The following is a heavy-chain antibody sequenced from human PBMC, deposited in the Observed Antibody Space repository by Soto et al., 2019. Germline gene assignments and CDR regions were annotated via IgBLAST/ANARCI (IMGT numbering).Heavy chain of an antibody. D-gene: IGHD3-3*01. V-gene: IGHV3-15*01. J-gene: IGHJ6*02. CDR3: TTETSRREYYDFWSGYYYDYGMDV. CDR1: GFTFSNAW. CDR2: IKSKTDGGTT. Sequence: GGSLRLSCAASGFTFSNAWMSWVRQAPGKGLEWVGRIKSKTDGGTTDYAAPVKGRFTISRDDSKNTLYLQMNSLKTEDTAVYYCTTETSRREYYDFWSGYYYDYGMDVWGQGTTVTVSS.